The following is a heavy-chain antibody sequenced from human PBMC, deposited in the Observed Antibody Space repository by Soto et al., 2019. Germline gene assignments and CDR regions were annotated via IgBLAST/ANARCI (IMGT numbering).Heavy chain of an antibody. CDR3: AREMGVIGAPGYTWFDP. J-gene: IGHJ5*02. V-gene: IGHV1-2*02. Sequence: VQLVQSGAEVRKPGASVKVSCKASGYTFSDYYVHWVREAPGQGLEWMGWINPSSGGTIYTQRFQGRVTMTRDTSINTVYMELSRLTSDDTAVYCCAREMGVIGAPGYTWFDPWGQGALVTVSS. CDR2: INPSSGGT. CDR1: GYTFSDYY. D-gene: IGHD1-26*01.